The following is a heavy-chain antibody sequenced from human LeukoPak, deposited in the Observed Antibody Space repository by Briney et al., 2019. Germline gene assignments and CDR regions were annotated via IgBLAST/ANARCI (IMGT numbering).Heavy chain of an antibody. Sequence: GGSLRLSCAASGFTFSSYGMHWVRQAPGKGLEWVAFIRYDGSNKYYADSVKGRFTISRDNSKNTLYLQMNSLRAEDAAVYYCAKGAEYYDILTGYYEGSWFDPRGQGTLVTVSS. V-gene: IGHV3-30*02. CDR2: IRYDGSNK. CDR1: GFTFSSYG. CDR3: AKGAEYYDILTGYYEGSWFDP. J-gene: IGHJ5*02. D-gene: IGHD3-9*01.